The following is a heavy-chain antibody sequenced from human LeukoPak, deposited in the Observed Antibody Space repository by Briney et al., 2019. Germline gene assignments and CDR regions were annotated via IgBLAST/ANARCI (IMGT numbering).Heavy chain of an antibody. D-gene: IGHD1-26*01. V-gene: IGHV3-74*01. Sequence: GGSLRLSCAASGITFSSNWMHWVRQAPGKGLVWVSRISGDGSIIRYADSVKGRFTISRDNAKNTLYLQMNSLRAEDTAVYYCARGGSPPEALGDTFDIWGQGTMVTVSS. CDR2: ISGDGSII. CDR3: ARGGSPPEALGDTFDI. CDR1: GITFSSNW. J-gene: IGHJ3*02.